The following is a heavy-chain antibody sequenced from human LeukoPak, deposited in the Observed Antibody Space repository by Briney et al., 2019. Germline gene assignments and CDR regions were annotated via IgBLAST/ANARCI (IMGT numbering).Heavy chain of an antibody. CDR1: GYTFINYG. CDR2: ISAYNGNT. V-gene: IGHV1-18*01. CDR3: ATMPYSSSYGMDV. D-gene: IGHD6-13*01. J-gene: IGHJ6*02. Sequence: ASVKVSCKAFGYTFINYGISWVRQAPGQGLEWMGWISAYNGNTNYAQKLQGRVTMTTDTSTSTAYMELRSLRSDDTAVYYCATMPYSSSYGMDVWGQGTTVTVSS.